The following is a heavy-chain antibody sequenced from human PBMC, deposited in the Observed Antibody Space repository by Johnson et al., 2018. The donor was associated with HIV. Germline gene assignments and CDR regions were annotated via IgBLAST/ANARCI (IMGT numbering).Heavy chain of an antibody. CDR2: ISYDGSNK. Sequence: VQLVEYGGGVVQPGRSLRLSCAASGFTFSSYAMHWVRQAPGKGLEWVAVISYDGSNKYYADSVKGRFTISRDNSKNTLYLQMNSLRAEDTSLYYCARGWVRVAARYAFDIRGQGTMVTVSS. D-gene: IGHD6-6*01. V-gene: IGHV3-30-3*01. CDR3: ARGWVRVAARYAFDI. CDR1: GFTFSSYA. J-gene: IGHJ3*02.